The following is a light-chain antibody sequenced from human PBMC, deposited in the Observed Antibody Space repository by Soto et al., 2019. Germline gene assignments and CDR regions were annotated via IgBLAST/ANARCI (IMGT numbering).Light chain of an antibody. CDR1: RGIREA. CDR3: VQHSDYPFT. CDR2: SAS. V-gene: IGKV1-17*01. Sequence: DIQMTQSPSSLSASVGDRVTITCRASRGIREALGWYQQKPGKVPKRLIYSASTLQNGVPSRFSGTGSETEFTLTISSLQPEDFATYFCVQHSDYPFTFGQGTRLDI. J-gene: IGKJ2*01.